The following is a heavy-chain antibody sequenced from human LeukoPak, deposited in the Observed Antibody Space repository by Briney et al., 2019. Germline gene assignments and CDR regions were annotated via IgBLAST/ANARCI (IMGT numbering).Heavy chain of an antibody. J-gene: IGHJ4*02. V-gene: IGHV5-51*01. D-gene: IGHD6-6*01. CDR3: ARHRSSSDLFDY. Sequence: GESLKISCQGSGYSFTTYWIRWVRQMPGKGLEWVGIIYPGDSDTKYSPAFQGQVTISADKSINTAYLQWSSLKASDTAMYYCARHRSSSDLFDYWGQGTLVTVSS. CDR2: IYPGDSDT. CDR1: GYSFTTYW.